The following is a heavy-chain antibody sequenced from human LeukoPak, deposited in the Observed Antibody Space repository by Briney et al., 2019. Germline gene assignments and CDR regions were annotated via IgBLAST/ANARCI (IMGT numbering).Heavy chain of an antibody. CDR1: GYTFTGYY. J-gene: IGHJ5*02. CDR2: INPNSGGT. D-gene: IGHD5-12*01. V-gene: IGHV1-2*02. CDR3: ASEASPDRGYDTRFDP. Sequence: ASVNVSCKASGYTFTGYYMHWVRQAPGQGLEWMGWINPNSGGTNYAQKFQGRVTITRDTAISTAYMEVRRLRSDDTAVYYCASEASPDRGYDTRFDPWGQGTLVTVSS.